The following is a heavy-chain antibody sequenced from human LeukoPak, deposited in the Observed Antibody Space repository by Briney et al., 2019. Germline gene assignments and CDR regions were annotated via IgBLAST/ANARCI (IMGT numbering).Heavy chain of an antibody. D-gene: IGHD3-10*01. CDR1: GGSISGFH. V-gene: IGHV4-59*08. J-gene: IGHJ4*02. Sequence: SETLSLTCTVSGGSISGFHWSWIRQPPGKGLEWIGYIHYSGSTDYNPSLKSRVTISVDTSKNQFSLKLSSVTAADTAVYYCTRHPDYYGSGSYEYWGQGTLVTVSS. CDR3: TRHPDYYGSGSYEY. CDR2: IHYSGST.